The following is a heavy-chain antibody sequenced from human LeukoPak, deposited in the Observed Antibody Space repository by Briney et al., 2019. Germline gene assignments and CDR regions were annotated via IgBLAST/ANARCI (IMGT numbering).Heavy chain of an antibody. J-gene: IGHJ4*02. D-gene: IGHD3-10*01. CDR3: ARGQWFRAF. CDR2: IHYSGSA. CDR1: DGSITNND. V-gene: IGHV4-59*12. Sequence: SETLSLTCTVSDGSITNNDWSWVRQTPGKGLEWIGEIHYSGSATYNPSLKSRVTISVDTSKNQFSLKMNSVTAADTAVYYCARGQWFRAFWSRGTPVTVSS.